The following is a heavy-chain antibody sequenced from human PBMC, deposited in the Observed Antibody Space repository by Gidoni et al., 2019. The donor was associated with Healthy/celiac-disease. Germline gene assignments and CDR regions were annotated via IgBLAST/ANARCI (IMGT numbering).Heavy chain of an antibody. D-gene: IGHD4-17*01. V-gene: IGHV5-51*03. CDR3: ARLGDYDYGDYAWFDP. CDR1: GYSFTTFW. J-gene: IGHJ5*02. Sequence: EVQLVQSGAEVKKPGASLKISCKGSGYSFTTFWIGLVRQMPGKGLWWMGFIYPGDADIRYSPSFQGQVTISADKSINTAYLQWSSLKASDTAMYYCARLGDYDYGDYAWFDPWGQGTPVTVSS. CDR2: IYPGDADI.